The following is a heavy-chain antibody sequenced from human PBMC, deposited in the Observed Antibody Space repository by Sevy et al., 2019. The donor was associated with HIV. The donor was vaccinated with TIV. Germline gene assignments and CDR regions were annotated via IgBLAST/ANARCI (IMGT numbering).Heavy chain of an antibody. J-gene: IGHJ4*02. CDR2: ISSSGSTI. Sequence: GGSLRLSCAASGFTFSDYYMSWIRQAPGKGLEWVSYISSSGSTIYYADSVKGRFTISRDKSKNTVDLQMNSLRVEDTALYYCARVRRSYYFDYWGQGTLVTVSS. D-gene: IGHD3-10*01. CDR1: GFTFSDYY. V-gene: IGHV3-11*04. CDR3: ARVRRSYYFDY.